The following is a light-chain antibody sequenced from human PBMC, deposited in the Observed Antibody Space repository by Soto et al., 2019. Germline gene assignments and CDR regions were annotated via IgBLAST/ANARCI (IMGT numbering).Light chain of an antibody. Sequence: QSVLTHPASVSRSPGQSITISCTGTSSDVGGYNYVSWYQQHPGKAPKLMIYDVSNRPSGVSNRFSGSKSGNTASLTISGLQAEDEADYYCSSYTSSSTYVFGTGTKATVL. J-gene: IGLJ1*01. V-gene: IGLV2-14*01. CDR1: SSDVGGYNY. CDR3: SSYTSSSTYV. CDR2: DVS.